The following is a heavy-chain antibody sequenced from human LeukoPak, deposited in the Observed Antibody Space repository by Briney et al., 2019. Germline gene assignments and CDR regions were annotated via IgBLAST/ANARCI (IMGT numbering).Heavy chain of an antibody. V-gene: IGHV3-15*01. Sequence: GGSLRLSCAASGFTFSNAWMSWVRQAPGKGLEWVGRIKSKTDGGTTDYAAPVKGRFTIPRDDSKNTLYLQMNSLKTEDTAVYYCTTDLSWFGELSSGLDYWGQGTLVTVSS. CDR1: GFTFSNAW. CDR2: IKSKTDGGTT. J-gene: IGHJ4*02. D-gene: IGHD3-10*01. CDR3: TTDLSWFGELSSGLDY.